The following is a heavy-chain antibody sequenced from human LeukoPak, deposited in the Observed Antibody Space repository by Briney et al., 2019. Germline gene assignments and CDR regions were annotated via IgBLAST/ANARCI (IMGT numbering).Heavy chain of an antibody. CDR1: GFTFSSYG. Sequence: GGSLRLSCAASGFTFSSYGMHWVRQAPGKGLEWVAVISYDGSNKYYADSVKGRFTISRDNSKNTLYLQMNSLRAEDTAVYYCAKCGYSYSIQCYFDYWGQGTLVTVSS. V-gene: IGHV3-30*18. CDR2: ISYDGSNK. D-gene: IGHD5-18*01. CDR3: AKCGYSYSIQCYFDY. J-gene: IGHJ4*02.